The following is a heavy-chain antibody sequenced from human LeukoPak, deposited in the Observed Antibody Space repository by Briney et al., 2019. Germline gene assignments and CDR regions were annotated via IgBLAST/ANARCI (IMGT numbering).Heavy chain of an antibody. D-gene: IGHD3-10*01. J-gene: IGHJ4*02. Sequence: PGGSLRLSCAASGFTFSSYEMNWVRRAPGKGLEWVSYISSSGSTIYYADSVKGRFTISRDNAKNSLYLQMNSLRAEDTAVYYCTGNYYGSGSYADFDYWGQGTLVTVSS. V-gene: IGHV3-48*03. CDR2: ISSSGSTI. CDR1: GFTFSSYE. CDR3: TGNYYGSGSYADFDY.